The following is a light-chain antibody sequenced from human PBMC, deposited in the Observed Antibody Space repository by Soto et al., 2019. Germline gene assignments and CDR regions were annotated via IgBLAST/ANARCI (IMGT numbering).Light chain of an antibody. CDR3: SSYTSSNTLYV. CDR2: DVN. V-gene: IGLV2-14*03. CDR1: SSDVGGYNY. Sequence: SALTQPATVSGSPGQPITISYKGTSSDVGGYNYVSWYQHHPGKAPKLMIYDVNNRPSGVSDRFSGSKSGNTASLTISGLQAEDEADYYCSSYTSSNTLYVFGTGTKVTVL. J-gene: IGLJ1*01.